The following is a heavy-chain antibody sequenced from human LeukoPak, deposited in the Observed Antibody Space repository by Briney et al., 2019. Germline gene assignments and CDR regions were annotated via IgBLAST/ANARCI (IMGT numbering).Heavy chain of an antibody. CDR3: AKGGGGSEMDY. CDR1: GFTFDDYT. CDR2: FSWDGVTT. Sequence: GGSLRLSCAATGFTFDDYTMHWVRQSPGKGLEWVSLFSWDGVTTYYADSVKGRFTISRDSGKNSLYLQMNSLTTEDTAFYYCAKGGGGSEMDYWGQGTLVTVSS. V-gene: IGHV3-43*01. D-gene: IGHD1-26*01. J-gene: IGHJ4*02.